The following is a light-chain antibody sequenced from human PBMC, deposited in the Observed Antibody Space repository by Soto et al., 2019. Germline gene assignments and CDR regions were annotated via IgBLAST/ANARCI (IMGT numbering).Light chain of an antibody. CDR3: AAWDDSLNAVV. J-gene: IGLJ2*01. Sequence: QSVLTQPSSASGTPGQSVNISCSGTSSNIGSHTVNWYQQIPGKAPQLFIFRTNERPSGVPDRFSGSKSVTSASLAISGLHSEDEGEYYCAAWDDSLNAVVFGGGTKVTVL. CDR2: RTN. V-gene: IGLV1-44*01. CDR1: SSNIGSHT.